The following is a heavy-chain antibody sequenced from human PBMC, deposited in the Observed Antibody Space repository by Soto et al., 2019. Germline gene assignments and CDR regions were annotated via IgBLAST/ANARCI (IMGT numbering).Heavy chain of an antibody. CDR2: ISSSGTTM. D-gene: IGHD6-25*01. CDR3: ARGAETGYSGVGY. Sequence: EVQLVESGGGLVQPGGSLRLSCAASGFTFSSYSMNWVRQAPGKVLEWVSYISSSGTTMYYADSVKGRFTISRDSAKNSLSLQRNSLRAEDTAVYYCARGAETGYSGVGYWGQGPLVTVSS. CDR1: GFTFSSYS. V-gene: IGHV3-48*01. J-gene: IGHJ4*02.